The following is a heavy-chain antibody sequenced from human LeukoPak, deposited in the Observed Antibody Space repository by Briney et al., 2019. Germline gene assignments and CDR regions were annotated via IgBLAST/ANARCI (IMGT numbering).Heavy chain of an antibody. CDR1: GYTFTGYY. CDR2: INPNSGGT. J-gene: IGHJ4*02. D-gene: IGHD3-22*01. CDR3: ARADPGPYDSSGYPGY. Sequence: ASVKVSCKASGYTFTGYYMHWVRQAPGQGLEWMGWINPNSGGTNYAQKFQGRVTMTRDTSTGTAYMELRSLRSDDTAVYYCARADPGPYDSSGYPGYWGQGTLVTVSS. V-gene: IGHV1-2*02.